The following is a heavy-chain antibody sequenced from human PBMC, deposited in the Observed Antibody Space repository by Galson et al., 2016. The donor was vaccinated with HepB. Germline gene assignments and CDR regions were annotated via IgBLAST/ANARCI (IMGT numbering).Heavy chain of an antibody. J-gene: IGHJ4*02. CDR1: TFAFSRTW. D-gene: IGHD6-13*01. CDR2: INHDGSEI. CDR3: AEGGWSSSWYWRN. Sequence: SLRLSCATPTFAFSRTWMTWVRQAPWKGLEWVANINHDGSEIHYVDSVKGRFTFSRDNAKNSLYLEMNSLRVEDTAVYYCAEGGWSSSWYWRNWGQGTLVTVSS. V-gene: IGHV3-7*01.